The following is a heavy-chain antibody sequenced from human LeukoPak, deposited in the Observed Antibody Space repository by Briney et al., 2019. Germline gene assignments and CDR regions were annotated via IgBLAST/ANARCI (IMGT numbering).Heavy chain of an antibody. CDR1: GFTFSSYG. V-gene: IGHV3-30*02. CDR2: IRYDGSNK. Sequence: GGSLRLSCAASGFTFSSYGMHWVRQASGKGLEWVAFIRYDGSNKYYADSVKGRFTISRDNSKNTLYLQMNSLRAEDTAVYYCAKVAFGVAMSHAFDIWGQGTMVSVSS. CDR3: AKVAFGVAMSHAFDI. D-gene: IGHD3-3*01. J-gene: IGHJ3*02.